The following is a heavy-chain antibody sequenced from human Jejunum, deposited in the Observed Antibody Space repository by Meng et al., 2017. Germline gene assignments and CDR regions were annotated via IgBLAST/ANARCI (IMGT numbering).Heavy chain of an antibody. V-gene: IGHV3-7*01. CDR3: ARVGVHGDFDY. CDR1: GFTFSGPW. J-gene: IGHJ4*02. D-gene: IGHD3-3*01. Sequence: GGSLRLSCAGSGFTFSGPWMSWVRQAPGKGLEWVANTKEHGSGTDYVDSVKGRFTISRDNAKNSLYLQMNSLRAEDTAVYYCARVGVHGDFDYWGQGTLVTVSS. CDR2: TKEHGSGT.